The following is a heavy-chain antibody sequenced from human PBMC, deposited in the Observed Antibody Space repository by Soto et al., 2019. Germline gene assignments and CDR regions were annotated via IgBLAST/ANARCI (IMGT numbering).Heavy chain of an antibody. V-gene: IGHV1-18*01. CDR2: ISPYNGNT. J-gene: IGHJ4*02. CDR3: VRDLDGSGSYYTAH. D-gene: IGHD3-10*01. CDR1: GYIFISYG. Sequence: ASVKVSCKASGYIFISYGISWVRQAPGQGLEWMGRISPYNGNTNYAQNLQGRVTMTTDTSTSTAYMELRSLRSDDTAVYYCVRDLDGSGSYYTAHWGPGTQVTVSS.